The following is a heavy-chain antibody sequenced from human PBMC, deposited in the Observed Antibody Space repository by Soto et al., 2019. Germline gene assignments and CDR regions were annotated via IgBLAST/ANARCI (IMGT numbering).Heavy chain of an antibody. CDR1: GYTFTSYA. V-gene: IGHV1-3*01. J-gene: IGHJ4*02. D-gene: IGHD3-10*01. CDR2: INAGNGNT. Sequence: ASVKVSCKASGYTFTSYAMHWVRQAPGQRLEWMGWINAGNGNTKYSQKFQGRVTITRDTSASTAYMELSSLRSEDTAVYYCARPLGDPGSYYPFDYWGQGTLVTVSS. CDR3: ARPLGDPGSYYPFDY.